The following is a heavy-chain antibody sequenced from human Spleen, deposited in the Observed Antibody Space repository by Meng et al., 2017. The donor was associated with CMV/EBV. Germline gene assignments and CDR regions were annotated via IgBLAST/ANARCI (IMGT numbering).Heavy chain of an antibody. CDR3: ARDAGWWFDP. V-gene: IGHV4-59*01. Sequence: SETLSLTCTVSGGSINNYYWSWIRQSPGKGLEWIGYIYYSGSTNYNPSLKSRVTISVDTSKNQFSLRLNSVTAADTAVYYCARDAGWWFDPWGQGTLVTVSS. CDR1: GGSINNYY. J-gene: IGHJ5*02. CDR2: IYYSGST. D-gene: IGHD1-1*01.